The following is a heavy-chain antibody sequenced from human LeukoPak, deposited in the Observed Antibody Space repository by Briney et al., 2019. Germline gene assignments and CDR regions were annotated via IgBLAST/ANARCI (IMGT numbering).Heavy chain of an antibody. CDR1: GYTFTSYG. D-gene: IGHD3-3*01. CDR3: AAPYLRDYDFWSGYSLDV. J-gene: IGHJ6*04. CDR2: INPSGGST. V-gene: IGHV1-46*01. Sequence: ASVKVSCKASGYTFTSYGISWVRQAPGQGLEWMGIINPSGGSTSYAQKFQGRVTMTRDTSTSTVYMELSSLRSEDTAVYYCAAPYLRDYDFWSGYSLDVWGKGTTVTVSS.